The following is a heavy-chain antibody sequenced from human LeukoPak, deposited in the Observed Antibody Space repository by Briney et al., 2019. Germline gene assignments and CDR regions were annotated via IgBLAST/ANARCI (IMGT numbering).Heavy chain of an antibody. CDR3: AKAEGAYSYYYMDV. J-gene: IGHJ6*03. CDR1: GFIFSNYG. V-gene: IGHV3-30*02. Sequence: GGSLRLSCAASGFIFSNYGMHWVRQAPGKGLEWVAFGRLTISRDNSKNTLYLQMKSLRAEDTAVYYCAKAEGAYSYYYMDVWGKGTTVTISS.